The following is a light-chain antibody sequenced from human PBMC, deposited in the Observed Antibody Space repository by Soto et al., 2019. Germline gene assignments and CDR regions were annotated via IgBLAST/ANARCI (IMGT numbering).Light chain of an antibody. CDR1: QSVSSSY. CDR3: QHYDSSPVT. Sequence: ENVLTQSPGTLSLSPGERATLSCRASQSVSSSYLTWYQQKPGQAPRLLIYGASSRATDIPDRFSGSGSGTAFTLTISRLEPEDFAVYYCQHYDSSPVTFGQGTKLEIK. V-gene: IGKV3-20*01. J-gene: IGKJ2*01. CDR2: GAS.